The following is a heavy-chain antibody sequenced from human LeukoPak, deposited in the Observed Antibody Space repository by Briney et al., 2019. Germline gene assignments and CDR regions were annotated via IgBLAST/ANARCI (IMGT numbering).Heavy chain of an antibody. J-gene: IGHJ6*03. CDR1: GFTVSSNY. CDR3: ARGPRTTDYYMDV. D-gene: IGHD4-17*01. CDR2: IYSGGST. V-gene: IGHV3-53*01. Sequence: PGGSLRLSCAASGFTVSSNYMNWVRQAPGKGLEWVSVIYSGGSTYYADSVKGRFTISRDNSKNTLYLQMNSLRAEDTAVYYCARGPRTTDYYMDVWGKGTTVTISS.